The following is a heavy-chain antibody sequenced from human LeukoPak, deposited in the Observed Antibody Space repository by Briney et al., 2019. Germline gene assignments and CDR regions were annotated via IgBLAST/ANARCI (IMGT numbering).Heavy chain of an antibody. J-gene: IGHJ4*02. CDR1: GGSISSSSYY. D-gene: IGHD3-10*02. CDR2: IYYSGST. V-gene: IGHV4-39*01. Sequence: SETLSLTCTVSGGSISSSSYYWGWIRQPPGKGLEWIGSIYYSGSTYYNPSLKSRVTISVDTSKNQFSLKLSSVTAADTVVYYCARHVRHRLAPNFDYWGQGTLVTVSS. CDR3: ARHVRHRLAPNFDY.